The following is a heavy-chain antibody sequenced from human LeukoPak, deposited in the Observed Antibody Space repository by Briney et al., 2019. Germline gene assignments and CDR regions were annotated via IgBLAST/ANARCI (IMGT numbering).Heavy chain of an antibody. Sequence: ASVKVSCKASGYTFTSYYMHWVRQAPGQGLEWMGIINPSGGSTSYAQKFQGRVTMTRSTSINTAYMELSSLRSEDTAIYYCARSDYGGHDAFDIWGQGTMVIVSS. CDR2: INPSGGST. V-gene: IGHV1-46*01. CDR1: GYTFTSYY. D-gene: IGHD4-17*01. CDR3: ARSDYGGHDAFDI. J-gene: IGHJ3*02.